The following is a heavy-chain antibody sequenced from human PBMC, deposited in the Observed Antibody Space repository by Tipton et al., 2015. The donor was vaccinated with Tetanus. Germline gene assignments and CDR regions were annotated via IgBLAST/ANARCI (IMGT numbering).Heavy chain of an antibody. Sequence: LRLSCTVSGGSVNDGRFYWTWIRQPPGKALEWIGSIYYSGSTFYHPSLQSRVTISVDTSKNQFSLRLSSVTAADTAVYYCARGTGDYWGQGTLVTVSS. J-gene: IGHJ4*02. CDR2: IYYSGST. V-gene: IGHV4-39*01. CDR3: ARGTGDY. CDR1: GGSVNDGRFY. D-gene: IGHD1-1*01.